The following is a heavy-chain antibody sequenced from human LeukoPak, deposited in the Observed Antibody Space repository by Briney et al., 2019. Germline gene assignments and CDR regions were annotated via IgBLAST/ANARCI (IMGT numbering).Heavy chain of an antibody. CDR2: IYYSGST. V-gene: IGHV4-59*01. Sequence: PSETLSLTCTVSSGSISTYYWSWIRQPPGKGLEWIGYIYYSGSTNYNPSLKSRVTILVDSSKNQFSLKLSSVTAADTAVYYCARQFTPLDGSPDYFDYWGQGTLVTVSS. CDR1: SGSISTYY. J-gene: IGHJ4*02. CDR3: ARQFTPLDGSPDYFDY.